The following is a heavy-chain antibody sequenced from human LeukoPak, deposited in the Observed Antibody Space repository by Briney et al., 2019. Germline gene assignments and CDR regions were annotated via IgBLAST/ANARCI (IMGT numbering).Heavy chain of an antibody. V-gene: IGHV3-30*04. CDR1: VFTPSHYI. D-gene: IGHD4-17*01. J-gene: IGHJ4*02. Sequence: RGSPRLSCAAPVFTPSHYIMPCVPHAPGKGLEWVSLISYDGSNKYSADSVKGRFTNSRDNSKNTLYLQMNGLRAEDKAVYYCAREIYGDRNYWGQGTLVTVSS. CDR2: ISYDGSNK. CDR3: AREIYGDRNY.